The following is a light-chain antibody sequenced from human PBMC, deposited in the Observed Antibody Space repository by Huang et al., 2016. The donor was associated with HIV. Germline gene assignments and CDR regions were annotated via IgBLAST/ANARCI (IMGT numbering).Light chain of an antibody. V-gene: IGKV3-15*01. J-gene: IGKJ1*01. CDR3: HHYSNWPPTWT. CDR1: QSVAKH. CDR2: GAS. Sequence: EIVMTQSPATLSVSPGERATLSCRASQSVAKHFAWYQQKPGQAPRLLIYGASTRATGIPARFSGSGSGTEFTLTISSLQSEDFAGYYCHHYSNWPPTWTFGQGTKVEIK.